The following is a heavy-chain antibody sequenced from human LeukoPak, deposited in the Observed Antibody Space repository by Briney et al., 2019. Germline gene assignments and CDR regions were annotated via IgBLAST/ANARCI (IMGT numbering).Heavy chain of an antibody. CDR1: GFTFSSYA. V-gene: IGHV3-23*01. CDR2: ITSGGLT. J-gene: IGHJ4*02. D-gene: IGHD2-2*01. CDR3: AKPFRDCSSATCYVSFDY. Sequence: GGSLRLSCAASGFTFSSYAMTWVRQAPGKGLEWVSAITSGGLTFYADSVKGRFTISRDNSINTLYLQMNSLRADDTAVYYCAKPFRDCSSATCYVSFDYWGQGTLVAVSS.